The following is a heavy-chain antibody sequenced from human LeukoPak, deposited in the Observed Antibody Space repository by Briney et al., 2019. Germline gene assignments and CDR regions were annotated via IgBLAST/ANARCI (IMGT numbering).Heavy chain of an antibody. D-gene: IGHD6-6*01. CDR1: GGSISSYY. V-gene: IGHV4-59*08. Sequence: SSETLSLTCTVSGGSISSYYWSWIRQPPGKGLEWIGYVYYSGSTNYNPSLKSRVTISVDTSKNQFSLKLSSVTAADTAVYYCARHVAARGYYFGYWGQGTLVTVSS. CDR2: VYYSGST. CDR3: ARHVAARGYYFGY. J-gene: IGHJ4*02.